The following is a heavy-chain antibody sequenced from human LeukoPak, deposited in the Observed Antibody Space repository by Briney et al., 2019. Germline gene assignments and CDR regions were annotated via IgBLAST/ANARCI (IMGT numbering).Heavy chain of an antibody. Sequence: GASVKVSCKPSGGTFISYAISWVRQAPGQGLEWMGGIIPIFGTANYAQKFQGRVTITTDESTSTAYMELSSLRSEHTAVYYCARDLCSGGSCNWFDPWGQGTLVTVSS. D-gene: IGHD2-15*01. V-gene: IGHV1-69*05. J-gene: IGHJ5*02. CDR2: IIPIFGTA. CDR1: GGTFISYA. CDR3: ARDLCSGGSCNWFDP.